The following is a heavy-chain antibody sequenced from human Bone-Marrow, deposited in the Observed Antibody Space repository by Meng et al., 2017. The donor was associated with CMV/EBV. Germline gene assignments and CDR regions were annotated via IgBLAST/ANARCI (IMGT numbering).Heavy chain of an antibody. Sequence: GESLKISCAASGFTVSNNYMSWVRQAPGKGPEWVSSISSSSSYIYYADRVKGRFTISRDNAKNSLYRQMNSQKTEDTAVYYCTTDRVYCSSTSCLDDWGQGTLVTVSS. V-gene: IGHV3-21*03. CDR2: ISSSSSYI. J-gene: IGHJ4*02. CDR3: TTDRVYCSSTSCLDD. CDR1: GFTVSNNY. D-gene: IGHD2-2*01.